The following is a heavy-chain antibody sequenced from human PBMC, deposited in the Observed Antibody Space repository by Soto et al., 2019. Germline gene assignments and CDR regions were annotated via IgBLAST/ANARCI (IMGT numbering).Heavy chain of an antibody. D-gene: IGHD1-7*01. CDR1: GFTVSSNY. CDR3: ARARRTTAGMDV. CDR2: IYSGGST. J-gene: IGHJ6*02. Sequence: EVQLVESGGGLVQPGGSLRLSCAASGFTVSSNYMSWVRQAPGKGLEWVSVIYSGGSTYYADSVKGRFTISRDNSKNTLYLQMTTLRAEDTAVYYCARARRTTAGMDVWGQGTTVTVSS. V-gene: IGHV3-66*01.